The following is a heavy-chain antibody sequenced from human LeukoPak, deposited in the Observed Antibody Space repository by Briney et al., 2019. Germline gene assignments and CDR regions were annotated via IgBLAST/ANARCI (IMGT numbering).Heavy chain of an antibody. CDR1: SDSSSRSIYY. V-gene: IGHV4-39*07. Sequence: SETLSLTCAVSSDSSSRSIYYWGWVRQPPGKGLEWIGSIDYSGNTYYNPSLKSRATISTDTSRTQFSLNLSSVTAADTAVYYCARRGTTYYYDSSGQNTDYWGQGTLVTVSS. J-gene: IGHJ4*02. CDR2: IDYSGNT. CDR3: ARRGTTYYYDSSGQNTDY. D-gene: IGHD3-22*01.